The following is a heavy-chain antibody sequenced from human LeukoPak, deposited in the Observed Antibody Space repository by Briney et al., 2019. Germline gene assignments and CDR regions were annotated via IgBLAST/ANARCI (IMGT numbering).Heavy chain of an antibody. CDR1: GGSISSSSYY. J-gene: IGHJ4*02. V-gene: IGHV4-39*07. D-gene: IGHD5-12*01. Sequence: SETLSLTCTVSGGSISSSSYYWGWIRQPPGKGLEWIGSIYYSGSTYYNPSFKSRVTISVDTSKNQFSLKLSSVTAADTAVYYCARHPNSGYDGRGYFDYWGQGTLVTVSS. CDR3: ARHPNSGYDGRGYFDY. CDR2: IYYSGST.